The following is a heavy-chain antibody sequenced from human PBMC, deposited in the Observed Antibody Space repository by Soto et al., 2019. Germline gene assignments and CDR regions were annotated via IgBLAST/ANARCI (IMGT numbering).Heavy chain of an antibody. V-gene: IGHV4-61*01. J-gene: IGHJ3*01. CDR2: IYYSGST. Sequence: SETLSLTCTVSGGSVSSSSYYWSWIRQPPGKGLEWIGYIYYSGSTDYNPSLKSRLTISVDTSKNQFSLELSSLTAADTGVYYCARAPHYYDDGFDVWGQGTMVTVSS. CDR1: GGSVSSSSYY. D-gene: IGHD3-22*01. CDR3: ARAPHYYDDGFDV.